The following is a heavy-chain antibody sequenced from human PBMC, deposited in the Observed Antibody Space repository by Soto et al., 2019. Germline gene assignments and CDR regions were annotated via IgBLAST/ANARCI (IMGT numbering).Heavy chain of an antibody. D-gene: IGHD6-19*01. CDR1: GFTFSSYG. Sequence: PGGSLRLSCAASGFTFSSYGMHWVRQAPGKGLEWVAVISYDGSNKYYADSVKGRFTISRDNSKNTLYLQMNSLRAEDTAVYYCAKGRSSGIAVAAQGWFDPWGQGTLVTVSS. J-gene: IGHJ5*02. V-gene: IGHV3-30*18. CDR2: ISYDGSNK. CDR3: AKGRSSGIAVAAQGWFDP.